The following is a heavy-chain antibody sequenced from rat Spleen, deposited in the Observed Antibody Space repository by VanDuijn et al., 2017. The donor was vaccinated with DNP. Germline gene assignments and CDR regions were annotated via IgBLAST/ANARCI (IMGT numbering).Heavy chain of an antibody. V-gene: IGHV5-25*01. CDR3: TSNPHIRTAAPFDY. Sequence: EVQLVESGGGLVQPGRSMKLSCAASGFTFSNYYMAWVRQAPTKGLEWVASISTGGGNTYYRDSVKGRFSLSRDNAKSTLYLQVNSLRSEDTATYYCTSNPHIRTAAPFDYWGQGVMVTVSS. J-gene: IGHJ2*01. CDR1: GFTFSNYY. D-gene: IGHD3-8*01. CDR2: ISTGGGNT.